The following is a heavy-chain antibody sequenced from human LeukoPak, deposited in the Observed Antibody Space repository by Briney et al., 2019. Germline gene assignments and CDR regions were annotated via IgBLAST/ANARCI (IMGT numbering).Heavy chain of an antibody. CDR1: GFPFSSYS. CDR2: ISNDGSHK. J-gene: IGHJ4*02. CDR3: ARDPNRLADYGGDYFDH. D-gene: IGHD4-23*01. V-gene: IGHV3-30*04. Sequence: GRSLRLSCAASGFPFSSYSMHWVRQAPGNGREWVAVISNDGSHKYYADSVKGRFIISRDNSKNTLSLQMNTLRPDDTAVFYCARDPNRLADYGGDYFDHWGQGTLVTVSS.